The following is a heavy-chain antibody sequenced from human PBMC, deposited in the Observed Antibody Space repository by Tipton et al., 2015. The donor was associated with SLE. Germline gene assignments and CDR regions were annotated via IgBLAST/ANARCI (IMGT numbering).Heavy chain of an antibody. J-gene: IGHJ4*02. CDR3: ARDATRWDPTYSFGF. CDR2: IYYTGST. V-gene: IGHV4-39*02. D-gene: IGHD4-23*01. CDR1: GGSITSSSDY. Sequence: TLSLTCTVSGGSITSSSDYWGWIRQPPGKGLEWIGTIYYTGSTNSSPSLRSRLTMSIDTSKNQFSLKLSSVTAADTAVYYCARDATRWDPTYSFGFWGQGTLVTVSS.